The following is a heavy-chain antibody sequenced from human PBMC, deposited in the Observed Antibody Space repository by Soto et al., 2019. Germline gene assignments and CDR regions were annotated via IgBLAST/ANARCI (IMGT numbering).Heavy chain of an antibody. J-gene: IGHJ4*02. D-gene: IGHD1-26*01. CDR3: ARDGGRHSGGIDY. CDR2: IIPIFGTA. V-gene: IGHV1-69*01. Sequence: QVQLVQSGAEVKKPGSSVKVSCKASGGTFSSYSINWVRQAAGQGLEWMGEIIPIFGTANYAQKCQGRVTITADESTSTAYMELSSLRSEDTAVYYCARDGGRHSGGIDYWGQGTLVTVSS. CDR1: GGTFSSYS.